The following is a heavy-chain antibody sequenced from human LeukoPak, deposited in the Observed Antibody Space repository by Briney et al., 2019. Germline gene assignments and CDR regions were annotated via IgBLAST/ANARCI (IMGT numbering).Heavy chain of an antibody. V-gene: IGHV3-48*01. CDR1: GFTFSDYS. D-gene: IGHD3-3*01. CDR2: IGIDSGNT. Sequence: GGSLRLSCAASGFTFSDYSMNWVRQAPGKGLEWISYIGIDSGNTNYADSVKGRFTISGDKAKNSLYLQMNSLRVEDTAVYYCARYYNSAFDNWGQGTLVTVSS. J-gene: IGHJ4*02. CDR3: ARYYNSAFDN.